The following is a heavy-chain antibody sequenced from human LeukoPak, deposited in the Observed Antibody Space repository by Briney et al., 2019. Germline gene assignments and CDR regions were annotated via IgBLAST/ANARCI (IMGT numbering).Heavy chain of an antibody. CDR3: ARMGSGYGDFDY. D-gene: IGHD5-12*01. V-gene: IGHV3-23*01. CDR1: GFTFSSYA. Sequence: PGGSLRLSCAASGFTFSSYAMSWVRQAPGKGLEWVSAISGSGGSTYYADSVKGRFTISRDNSKNTLYLQMNSLRAEDTAVYYCARMGSGYGDFDYWGQGTLVTVSS. CDR2: ISGSGGST. J-gene: IGHJ4*02.